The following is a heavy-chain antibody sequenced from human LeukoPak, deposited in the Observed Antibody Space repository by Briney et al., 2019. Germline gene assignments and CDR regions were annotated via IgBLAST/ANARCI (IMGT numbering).Heavy chain of an antibody. J-gene: IGHJ5*02. CDR3: ARTVEETAMVTWWLGFDP. D-gene: IGHD5-18*01. V-gene: IGHV3-21*01. Sequence: GGSLRLSCAASGFTFSSYSMNWVRQAPGKGLEWVSSISSSSSYIYYADSVKGRFTISRDNAKNSLYLQMNSLRAEDTAVYYCARTVEETAMVTWWLGFDPWGQGTLVTVSS. CDR2: ISSSSSYI. CDR1: GFTFSSYS.